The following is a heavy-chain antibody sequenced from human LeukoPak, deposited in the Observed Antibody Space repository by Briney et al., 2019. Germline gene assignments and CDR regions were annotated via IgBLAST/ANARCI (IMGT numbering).Heavy chain of an antibody. V-gene: IGHV3-30-3*01. Sequence: GGSLRLSCAASGFTFSSYAMHWVSQAPGKGLEWVAVISYDGSNKYYADSVKGRFTISRDNSKNTLYLQMNSLRAEDTAVYYCARPKYSGSYYFDYWGQGTLVTVSS. J-gene: IGHJ4*02. D-gene: IGHD1-26*01. CDR1: GFTFSSYA. CDR2: ISYDGSNK. CDR3: ARPKYSGSYYFDY.